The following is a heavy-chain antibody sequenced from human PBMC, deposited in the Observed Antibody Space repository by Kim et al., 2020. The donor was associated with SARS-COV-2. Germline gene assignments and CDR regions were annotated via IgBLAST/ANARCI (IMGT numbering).Heavy chain of an antibody. CDR1: GFTFSSYA. J-gene: IGHJ4*02. V-gene: IGHV3-30-3*01. D-gene: IGHD4-17*01. Sequence: GGSLRLSCAASGFTFSSYAMHWVRQAPGKGLEWVAVISYDGSNKYYADSVKGRFTISRDNSKNTLYLQMNSLRAEDTAVYYCAREANLLYYGDYWYYFDYWGQGALVSVSS. CDR3: AREANLLYYGDYWYYFDY. CDR2: ISYDGSNK.